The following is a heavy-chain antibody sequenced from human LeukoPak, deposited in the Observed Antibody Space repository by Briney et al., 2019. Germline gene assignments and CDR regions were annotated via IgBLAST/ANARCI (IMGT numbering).Heavy chain of an antibody. Sequence: PGGSPRLSCEASAFTFSSYWMSWVRQAPGKGLEWVANIKEDGSELNYVDSVKGRFTISRDNAKNSLFLQMNSLRVEDTAVYYCARDRGYSSFDYWGQGTLVTVSS. CDR3: ARDRGYSSFDY. J-gene: IGHJ4*02. CDR1: AFTFSSYW. V-gene: IGHV3-7*01. CDR2: IKEDGSEL. D-gene: IGHD4-23*01.